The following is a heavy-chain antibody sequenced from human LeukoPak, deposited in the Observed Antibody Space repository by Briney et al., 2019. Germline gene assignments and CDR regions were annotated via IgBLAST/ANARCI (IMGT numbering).Heavy chain of an antibody. D-gene: IGHD2-2*02. CDR3: ARDWGYCSSTSCYSNYMDV. CDR2: ISSSSSYI. J-gene: IGHJ6*03. CDR1: GFTFSSYS. V-gene: IGHV3-21*01. Sequence: GGSLRLSCAASGFTFSSYSMNWVRQAPGKGLEWVSSISSSSSYIYYADSVKGRFTISRDNAKNSLYLQMNSLRAEDTAVYYCARDWGYCSSTSCYSNYMDVWGKGTTVTVSS.